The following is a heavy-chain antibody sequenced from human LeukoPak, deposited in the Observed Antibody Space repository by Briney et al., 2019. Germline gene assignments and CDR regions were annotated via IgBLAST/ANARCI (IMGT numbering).Heavy chain of an antibody. J-gene: IGHJ3*02. CDR2: IYPDDSDI. Sequence: GESLKISCKGSGYRFTDYWIGWVRQMPGKGLECMGIIYPDDSDIRYSPSFQGQVTISADKSISTAYLQWSTLKASDTAMYYCARMGSAAFDIWGQGTVVSVSP. V-gene: IGHV5-51*01. CDR3: ARMGSAAFDI. CDR1: GYRFTDYW. D-gene: IGHD3-16*01.